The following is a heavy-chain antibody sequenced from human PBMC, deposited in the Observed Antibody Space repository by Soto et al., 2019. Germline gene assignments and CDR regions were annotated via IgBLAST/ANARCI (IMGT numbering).Heavy chain of an antibody. CDR3: ARKQYSSGWFFDY. CDR1: GFTFSNYG. Sequence: GGSLRLSCAASGFTFSNYGMHWVRQAPGKGLEWVAVISYDGSNKYYADSVKGRFTISRDNSKNTLYLQVNTLRAEDTAVYYCARKQYSSGWFFDYWGQGTLVTVSS. J-gene: IGHJ4*02. CDR2: ISYDGSNK. V-gene: IGHV3-30*03. D-gene: IGHD6-19*01.